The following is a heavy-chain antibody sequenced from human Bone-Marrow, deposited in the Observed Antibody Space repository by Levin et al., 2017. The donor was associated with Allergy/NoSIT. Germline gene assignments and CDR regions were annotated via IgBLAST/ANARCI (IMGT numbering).Heavy chain of an antibody. V-gene: IGHV3-21*04. CDR2: INSNSGYV. CDR1: GVTRNTYT. D-gene: IGHD5-18*01. J-gene: IGHJ6*02. Sequence: GGSLRLSCAVSGVTRNTYTLTWVRQPPGKGLERVSSINSNSGYVHYGDSVKGRFTISRDNSKKLLFLQMNSLRDEDTATYYCASRLTASGGLDVWGHGTTVTVSS. CDR3: ASRLTASGGLDV.